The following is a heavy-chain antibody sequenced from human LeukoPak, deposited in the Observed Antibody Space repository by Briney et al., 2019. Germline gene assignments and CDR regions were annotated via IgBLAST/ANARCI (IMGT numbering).Heavy chain of an antibody. CDR1: GGSISSSSYY. Sequence: PSETLSLTCSLSGGSISSSSYYWGWIRQPPGKGLEWIGSIYYSGSTYYNPSLKSRVTISVDTSKNQFSLKLSSVTAADTAVYYCAVPAAPHWYFDLWGRGTLVTVSS. CDR2: IYYSGST. D-gene: IGHD2-2*01. V-gene: IGHV4-39*01. CDR3: AVPAAPHWYFDL. J-gene: IGHJ2*01.